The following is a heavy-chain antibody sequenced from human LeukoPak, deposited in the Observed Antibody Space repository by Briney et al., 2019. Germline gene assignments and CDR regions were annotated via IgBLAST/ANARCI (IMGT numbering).Heavy chain of an antibody. Sequence: SETLSLTCTVPGGSISNYNWSWIRQPAGKGLEWIGRISTSGSPNYNPSLKSRVTLSVDTSKNQFSLKLTSVTAADTAVYYCARGSGWFFSNFYGMDIWGQGTTVTVSS. CDR3: ARGSGWFFSNFYGMDI. D-gene: IGHD6-19*01. CDR1: GGSISNYN. V-gene: IGHV4-4*07. J-gene: IGHJ6*02. CDR2: ISTSGSP.